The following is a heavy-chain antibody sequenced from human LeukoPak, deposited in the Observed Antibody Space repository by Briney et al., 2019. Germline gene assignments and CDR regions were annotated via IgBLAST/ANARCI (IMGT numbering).Heavy chain of an antibody. J-gene: IGHJ6*02. V-gene: IGHV6-1*01. CDR2: TYYRSKWYN. D-gene: IGHD6-19*01. CDR1: GDSVSSNSAA. Sequence: SQTLSLTCAISGDSVSSNSAAWNWIRQSPSRGLEWLGRTYYRSKWYNDYAVSVKSRITINPDTSKNQFSLQLNSVTPEDTAVYYCAREKQWLVPNANTYYYYGMDVWGQGTTVTVSS. CDR3: AREKQWLVPNANTYYYYGMDV.